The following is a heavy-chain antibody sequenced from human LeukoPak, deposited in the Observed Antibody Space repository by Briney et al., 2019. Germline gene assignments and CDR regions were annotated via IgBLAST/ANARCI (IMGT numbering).Heavy chain of an antibody. J-gene: IGHJ4*02. CDR1: GYSFTSYW. CDR2: IYPGDSDT. CDR3: ARHEYRGGYYYDSSGYSY. D-gene: IGHD3-22*01. Sequence: GESLQISCKGSGYSFTSYWIGWVRPMPGKGLEWMGIIYPGDSDTRYSPSFQGQVTISADKSISTAYLQWSSLKASDTAMYYCARHEYRGGYYYDSSGYSYWGQGTLVTVSS. V-gene: IGHV5-51*01.